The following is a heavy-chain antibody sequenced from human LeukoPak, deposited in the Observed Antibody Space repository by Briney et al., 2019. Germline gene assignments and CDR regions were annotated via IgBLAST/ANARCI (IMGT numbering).Heavy chain of an antibody. CDR2: IYSGGST. CDR1: GFTVSSNY. V-gene: IGHV3-53*01. Sequence: GGSLRLSCAASGFTVSSNYMSWVRQAPGKGLEWVSVIYSGGSTYYADSVKGRFTISRDNSKNTLYLQMNSLRAEDTAVYYCARGVRDDYFDYWGQGTLVTVSS. D-gene: IGHD3-10*01. J-gene: IGHJ4*02. CDR3: ARGVRDDYFDY.